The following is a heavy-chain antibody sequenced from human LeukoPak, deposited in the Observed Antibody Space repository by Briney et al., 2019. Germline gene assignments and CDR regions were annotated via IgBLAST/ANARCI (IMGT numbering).Heavy chain of an antibody. D-gene: IGHD3-22*01. Sequence: PGGSLRLSCAASGFTFSSYAMSWVRQAPGKGLEWVSAISGSGGSTYYADSVKGRFTISRDNSKNTLYLQMNSLRAEDTAVYYCAKDRPNFHENSGHYYRRVGDSWGQGTLVTVSS. CDR3: AKDRPNFHENSGHYYRRVGDS. J-gene: IGHJ5*01. CDR2: ISGSGGST. V-gene: IGHV3-23*01. CDR1: GFTFSSYA.